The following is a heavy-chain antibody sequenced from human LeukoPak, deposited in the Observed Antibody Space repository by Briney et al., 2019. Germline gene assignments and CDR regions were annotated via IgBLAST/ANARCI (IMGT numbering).Heavy chain of an antibody. D-gene: IGHD3-3*01. CDR2: ISAYNGNT. Sequence: GASVKVSCKASGYTFTSYGISWVRQAPGQGLEWMGWISAYNGNTNYAQKFQGRVTMTRDTSISTAYMELSRLRSDDTAVYYCARAHFKGITTSFDPWGQGTLVTVSS. CDR3: ARAHFKGITTSFDP. CDR1: GYTFTSYG. V-gene: IGHV1-18*01. J-gene: IGHJ5*02.